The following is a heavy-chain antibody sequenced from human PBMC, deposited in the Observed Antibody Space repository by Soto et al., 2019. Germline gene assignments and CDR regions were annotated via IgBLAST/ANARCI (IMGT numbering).Heavy chain of an antibody. D-gene: IGHD3-3*02. V-gene: IGHV4-39*01. CDR3: ARHSLALRKNNWFDP. CDR1: GGSIISSDFY. Sequence: SETLSLTCTVSGGSIISSDFYWGWVRQPPGKGLEWIGSIFYLGSSYYNPSLKSRVTMSVDTSKNQFSLRLRSVTAADTALYFCARHSLALRKNNWFDPWGQGIMVTVSS. J-gene: IGHJ5*02. CDR2: IFYLGSS.